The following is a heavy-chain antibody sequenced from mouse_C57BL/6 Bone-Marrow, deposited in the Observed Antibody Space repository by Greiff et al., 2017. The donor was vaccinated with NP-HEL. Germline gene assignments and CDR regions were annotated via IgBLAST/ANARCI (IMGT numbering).Heavy chain of an antibody. CDR1: GFTFSSYA. CDR3: ARFLPRYFDV. J-gene: IGHJ1*03. Sequence: EVQLVESGFFFFKPGKGRKRRGGASGFTFSSYAQSWVRQTPEKRLCGLAPFLCGVSETYYPDNVKGRFTISRDNAKNNLYLQMSHLKSEDTAMYYCARFLPRYFDVWGTGTTVTVSS. V-gene: IGHV5-4*01. CDR2: FLCGVSET.